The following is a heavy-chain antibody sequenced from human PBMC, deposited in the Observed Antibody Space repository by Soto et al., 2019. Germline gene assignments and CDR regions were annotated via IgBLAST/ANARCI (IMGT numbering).Heavy chain of an antibody. CDR1: GFTFSSYA. Sequence: EVQLLESGGGLVQPGGSLRLSCAASGFTFSSYAMSWVRQAPGKGLEWVSAISGSGGSTYYADSVKGRFTISRDNSKNTLYLQMNSLRAEDTAVYYCAYYDSSGYYWADCTNLDYWGQGTLVTVSS. D-gene: IGHD3-22*01. CDR2: ISGSGGST. CDR3: AYYDSSGYYWADCTNLDY. J-gene: IGHJ4*02. V-gene: IGHV3-23*01.